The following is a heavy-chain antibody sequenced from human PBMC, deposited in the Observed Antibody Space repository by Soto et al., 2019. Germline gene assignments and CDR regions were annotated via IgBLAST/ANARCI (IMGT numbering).Heavy chain of an antibody. D-gene: IGHD2-2*02. V-gene: IGHV1-18*01. CDR2: ISAYNGNT. CDR3: ARDGLRSSNSCYSDY. J-gene: IGHJ4*02. CDR1: GYTFTSYG. Sequence: ASVKVSCKASGYTFTSYGISWVRQAPGQGLEWMGWISAYNGNTNYAQKLQGRVTMTTDTSTSTAYMELRSLRSDDTAVYYCARDGLRSSNSCYSDYWGQGTLVTVSS.